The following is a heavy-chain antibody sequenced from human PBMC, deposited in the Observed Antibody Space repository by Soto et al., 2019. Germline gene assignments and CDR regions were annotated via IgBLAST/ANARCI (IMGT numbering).Heavy chain of an antibody. CDR2: ISYDGSNK. J-gene: IGHJ6*02. D-gene: IGHD3-10*01. Sequence: QVQLVESGGGVVQPGRSLRLSCAASGFTFSSYAMHWVRQAPGKGLEWVAVISYDGSNKYYADSVKGRFTISRDNSKNKLYLQMNSLRAEDTAVYYCARDDDYYGSGSYYNQRFDPPYFGMDVWGQGTTVTVSS. V-gene: IGHV3-30-3*01. CDR1: GFTFSSYA. CDR3: ARDDDYYGSGSYYNQRFDPPYFGMDV.